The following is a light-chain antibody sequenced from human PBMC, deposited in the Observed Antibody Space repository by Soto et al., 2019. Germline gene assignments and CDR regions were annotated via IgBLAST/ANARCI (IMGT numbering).Light chain of an antibody. V-gene: IGKV3D-20*02. J-gene: IGKJ5*01. CDR1: HRIDSRY. Sequence: EIVLAQSPGTPSFSPGEGATLSCRASHRIDSRYLAWYQQKPGQAPRLLISGAFSRATGIPDRFSGTGSGTDFTLTISSLEPEDFAVYYCQQRSNWPITFGQGTRLVIK. CDR3: QQRSNWPIT. CDR2: GAF.